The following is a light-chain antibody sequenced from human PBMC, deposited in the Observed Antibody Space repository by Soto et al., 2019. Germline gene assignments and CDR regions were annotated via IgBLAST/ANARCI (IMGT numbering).Light chain of an antibody. CDR3: LLSYSGAWV. J-gene: IGLJ3*02. V-gene: IGLV7-46*01. CDR2: DIS. CDR1: TGAVSSDHW. Sequence: HAVVTQAPSLTVSPGGTVTLTCASSTGAVSSDHWPYWFQQKPGQAPRTLIYDISSKHSWTPARFSGSLLGGTAALSLSGAQPEDEADYYCLLSYSGAWVFGGGTKLTVL.